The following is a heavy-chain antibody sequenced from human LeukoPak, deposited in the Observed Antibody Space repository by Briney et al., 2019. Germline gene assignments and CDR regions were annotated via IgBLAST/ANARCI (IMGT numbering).Heavy chain of an antibody. CDR3: ASIAAAGSLGAFDI. CDR2: ISSSGSTI. V-gene: IGHV3-48*03. D-gene: IGHD6-13*01. J-gene: IGHJ3*02. Sequence: GGSLRLSCAASGFTFSSYEMNWVRQAPGKGLEWVSYISSSGSTIYYADSVKGRFTISRDNAKNSLYLQMNSLRAEDTAVYYCASIAAAGSLGAFDIWGQGTMVTVSS. CDR1: GFTFSSYE.